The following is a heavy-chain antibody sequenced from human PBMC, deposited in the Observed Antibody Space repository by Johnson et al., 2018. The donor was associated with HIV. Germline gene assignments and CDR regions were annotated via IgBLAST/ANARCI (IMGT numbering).Heavy chain of an antibody. D-gene: IGHD4-17*01. CDR3: ARVTSTVTTARYGAFDI. Sequence: QVQLVESGGGVVQPGRSLRLSCVASGFTFSSYAMHWVRQAPGTGLEWVAVISYDGNNQYYAASVKGRFTISRDNSKNTLYLQINSLRAEDTAIYYCARVTSTVTTARYGAFDIWGQGTMVTVSS. CDR1: GFTFSSYA. V-gene: IGHV3-30-3*01. J-gene: IGHJ3*02. CDR2: ISYDGNNQ.